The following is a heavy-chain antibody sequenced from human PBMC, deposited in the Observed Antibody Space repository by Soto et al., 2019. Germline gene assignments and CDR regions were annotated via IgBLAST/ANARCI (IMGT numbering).Heavy chain of an antibody. V-gene: IGHV3-23*01. CDR2: ISGSGGST. CDR1: GLPFSSYA. CDR3: AKDQGYGLVFDY. D-gene: IGHD5-12*01. Sequence: GGSLSLPCAASGLPFSSYAMSWVRQAPGKGLVWVSAISGSGGSTYYADSVKGRFTIPRDNSKNTLYLQMNSLRAEDTAVYYCAKDQGYGLVFDYWGQGTLVTVSS. J-gene: IGHJ4*02.